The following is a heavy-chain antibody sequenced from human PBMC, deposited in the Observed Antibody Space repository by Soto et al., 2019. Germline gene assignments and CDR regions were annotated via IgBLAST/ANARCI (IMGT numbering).Heavy chain of an antibody. CDR1: GDSISSYY. J-gene: IGHJ6*03. CDR2: IYYSGST. CDR3: ASHQYDFWSGYSREV. V-gene: IGHV4-59*08. D-gene: IGHD3-3*01. Sequence: SQTLSLTCTVSGDSISSYYWSWIRQPPGKGLEWIGYIYYSGSTNYNPSLKSRVTISVDTSKNQFSLKLSSVTAADTAVYYCASHQYDFWSGYSREVWGKGTTATVSS.